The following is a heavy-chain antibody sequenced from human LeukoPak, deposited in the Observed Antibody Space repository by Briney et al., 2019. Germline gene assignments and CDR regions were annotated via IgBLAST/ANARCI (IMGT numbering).Heavy chain of an antibody. V-gene: IGHV3-23*01. CDR1: GFTFNNYA. CDR3: AKDLEPYSSSWYYFEY. CDR2: ISGSCGPT. Sequence: GGSLRLSCAASGFTFNNYAMSWVRQAPGKGLEWVSAISGSCGPTYYADSVRGRFTISRDNTKNTLYLQMNSLRVEDTAVYYCAKDLEPYSSSWYYFEYWGQGTLVTVSS. D-gene: IGHD6-13*01. J-gene: IGHJ4*02.